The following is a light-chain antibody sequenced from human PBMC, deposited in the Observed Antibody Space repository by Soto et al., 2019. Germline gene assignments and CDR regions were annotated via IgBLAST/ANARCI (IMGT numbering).Light chain of an antibody. Sequence: DIQMTQSPSSLSASVGDRVTITCRASQSISIYLNWYQQKPGNAPKLLIYGASSLHSGVPSRFSGSGSGTDFSLTISTLQPEDSATYYCQQTYSTLATFGQGTKVENK. J-gene: IGKJ1*01. V-gene: IGKV1-39*01. CDR2: GAS. CDR1: QSISIY. CDR3: QQTYSTLAT.